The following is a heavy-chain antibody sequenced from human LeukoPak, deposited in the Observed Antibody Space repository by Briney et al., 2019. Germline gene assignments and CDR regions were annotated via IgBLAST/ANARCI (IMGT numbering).Heavy chain of an antibody. V-gene: IGHV3-49*04. D-gene: IGHD6-13*01. J-gene: IGHJ4*02. Sequence: PGGSLRLSCTASGFTFGDYAMSWVRQAPGKGLEWVGFIRSKAYGGTTEYAASVKGIFTISRDDSKSIAYLQMNSLKTEDTAVYYCTRQIAGGGYYFDYWGQGTLVTVSS. CDR2: IRSKAYGGTT. CDR1: GFTFGDYA. CDR3: TRQIAGGGYYFDY.